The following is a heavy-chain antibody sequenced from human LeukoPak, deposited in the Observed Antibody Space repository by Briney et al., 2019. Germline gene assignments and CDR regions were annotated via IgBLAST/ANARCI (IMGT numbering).Heavy chain of an antibody. CDR1: GGSISSGGYY. CDR3: ARPDRYYYYMDV. J-gene: IGHJ6*03. CDR2: IYYSGST. D-gene: IGHD3-22*01. Sequence: SETLSLTCTVSGGSISSGGYYWSWIRQHPGKGLEWIGYIYYSGSTYYNPSLKSRVTISVDTSKNQFSLKLSSATAADTAVYYCARPDRYYYYMDVWGKGTTVTVSS. V-gene: IGHV4-31*03.